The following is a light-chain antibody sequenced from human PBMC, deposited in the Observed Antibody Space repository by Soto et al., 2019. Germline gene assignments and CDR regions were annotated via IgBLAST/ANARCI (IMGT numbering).Light chain of an antibody. Sequence: QSALTQPASVSGSPGQSITISSTGISSDGDDYKDVSWYQQHPGKAPKLMIYEVTYRPSGVSNRFSGSKSGNTASLTISGLQAEDEADYYCSSYTSTSTVFGTGTKLTVL. V-gene: IGLV2-14*01. CDR3: SSYTSTSTV. CDR2: EVT. J-gene: IGLJ1*01. CDR1: SSDGDDYKD.